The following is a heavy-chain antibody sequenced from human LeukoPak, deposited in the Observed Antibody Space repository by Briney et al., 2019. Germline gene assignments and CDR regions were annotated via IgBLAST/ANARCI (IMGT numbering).Heavy chain of an antibody. CDR3: ARGGYSYGYAVNWFDP. Sequence: ASVKVSCKASGYTFTSYGISWVRQAPGQGLEWMGWISAYNGHTNYAQKIPGRVTMTTDTSTSTAYMELRSLRSDDTAVYYCARGGYSYGYAVNWFDPWGQGTLVTVSS. D-gene: IGHD5-18*01. CDR1: GYTFTSYG. CDR2: ISAYNGHT. J-gene: IGHJ5*02. V-gene: IGHV1-18*01.